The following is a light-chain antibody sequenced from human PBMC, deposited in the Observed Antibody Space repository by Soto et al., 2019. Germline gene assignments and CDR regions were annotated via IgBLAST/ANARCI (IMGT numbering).Light chain of an antibody. J-gene: IGLJ2*01. V-gene: IGLV2-14*03. CDR2: DVS. Sequence: QSALTQPASVSGSPGQAITISCGGTSSDVGAYAYVSWYQQHPGKAPKLMIYDVSNRPSGVSSRFSGSKSGNTASLTISGLQAEDEADYYCTSYTSSNTVVFGGWTKLTVL. CDR3: TSYTSSNTVV. CDR1: SSDVGAYAY.